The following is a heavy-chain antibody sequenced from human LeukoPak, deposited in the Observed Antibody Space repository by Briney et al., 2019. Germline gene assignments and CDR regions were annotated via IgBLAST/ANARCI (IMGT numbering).Heavy chain of an antibody. V-gene: IGHV4-59*01. D-gene: IGHD3-9*01. Sequence: SETLSLTCTVSGGSISEYYWSWIRQPPGKGLEWIGYIYYSGSTNYNPSLKSRVTISVDTSKNQFSLKLSSVTAADTALYYCARGVRYLVLDGFDIWGQGTMVTVSS. CDR3: ARGVRYLVLDGFDI. CDR2: IYYSGST. J-gene: IGHJ3*02. CDR1: GGSISEYY.